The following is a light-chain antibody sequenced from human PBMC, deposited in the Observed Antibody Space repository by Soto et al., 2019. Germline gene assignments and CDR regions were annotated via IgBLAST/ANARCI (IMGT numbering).Light chain of an antibody. CDR2: EVS. CDR3: SSYGGTNSLKV. CDR1: SSDVGGYNY. V-gene: IGLV2-8*01. Sequence: QSALTQPPSASGSPGQSVTISCTGTSSDVGGYNYVSWYQQHPGKAPKVMMYEVSKRPSGVPDRFSGSKSGNTASLTVSGLQAGDEADYYCSSYGGTNSLKVFGGGTQLTVL. J-gene: IGLJ2*01.